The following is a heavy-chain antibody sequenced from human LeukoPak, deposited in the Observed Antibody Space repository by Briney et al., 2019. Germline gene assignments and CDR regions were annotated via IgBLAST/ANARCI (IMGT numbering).Heavy chain of an antibody. D-gene: IGHD6-13*01. CDR3: ARDSGAPLAAAGTFDY. Sequence: PSETLSLTCTVSGGSISSSRYYWGWIRQPPGKGLEWIGSIYYSGSTYYNPSLKSRVTISVDTSKNQFSLKLSSVTAADTAVYYCARDSGAPLAAAGTFDYWGQGTLVTVSS. J-gene: IGHJ4*02. V-gene: IGHV4-39*07. CDR1: GGSISSSRYY. CDR2: IYYSGST.